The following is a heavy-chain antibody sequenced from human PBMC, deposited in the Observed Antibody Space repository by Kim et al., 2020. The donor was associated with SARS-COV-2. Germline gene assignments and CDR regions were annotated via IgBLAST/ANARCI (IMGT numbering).Heavy chain of an antibody. D-gene: IGHD2-2*01. CDR1: GFTFSKFA. CDR2: ISVSGDIT. V-gene: IGHV3-23*01. J-gene: IGHJ3*01. CDR3: AKGGSTSGYAFDH. Sequence: GGSLRLSCADPGFTFSKFAMSWVRQAPGKGLEWVSIISVSGDITYYADSVKGRFTISRDNSKNTLYLQLNSLRAEDTAVYYCAKGGSTSGYAFDHWGQGTLVTVSS.